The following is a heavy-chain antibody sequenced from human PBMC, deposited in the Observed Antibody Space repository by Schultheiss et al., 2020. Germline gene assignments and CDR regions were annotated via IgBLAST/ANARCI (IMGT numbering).Heavy chain of an antibody. V-gene: IGHV4-39*07. Sequence: SQTLSLTCTVSGGSISSSSYYWGWIRQPPGKGLEWIGSIYYSGSTYYNPSLKSRVTISVDTSKNQFSLKLSSVTAADTAVYYCARQDDYSNYERWFDPWGQGTLVTVSS. CDR2: IYYSGST. CDR1: GGSISSSSYY. J-gene: IGHJ5*02. D-gene: IGHD4-11*01. CDR3: ARQDDYSNYERWFDP.